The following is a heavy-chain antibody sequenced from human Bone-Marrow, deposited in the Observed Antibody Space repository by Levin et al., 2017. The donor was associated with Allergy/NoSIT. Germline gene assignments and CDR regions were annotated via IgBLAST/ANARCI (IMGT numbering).Heavy chain of an antibody. D-gene: IGHD6-13*01. CDR1: GFTLSNFA. V-gene: IGHV3-33*06. J-gene: IGHJ4*02. CDR3: AKGIGAAPGTFDY. Sequence: GGSLRLSCAASGFTLSNFAMNWVRQAPGKGLEWVALIWYDGTNKYYVDSVEGRFSISRDISKNTLYLQMNSLRPEDTGLYYGAKGIGAAPGTFDYWGQGTLVTVSS. CDR2: IWYDGTNK.